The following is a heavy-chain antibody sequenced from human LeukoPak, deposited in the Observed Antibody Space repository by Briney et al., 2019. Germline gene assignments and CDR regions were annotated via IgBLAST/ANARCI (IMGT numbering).Heavy chain of an antibody. CDR3: ARDTPPKNWFDP. CDR1: GYTFTSYY. Sequence: GASVKVSCKASGYTFTSYYIHWVRQAPGQGLEWMGIINPSGGSTSYAQKFQGRVTMTRDTSTSTVYMELSSLRSEDTAVYYCARDTPPKNWFDPWGQGTLVTVSS. CDR2: INPSGGST. V-gene: IGHV1-46*01. J-gene: IGHJ5*02.